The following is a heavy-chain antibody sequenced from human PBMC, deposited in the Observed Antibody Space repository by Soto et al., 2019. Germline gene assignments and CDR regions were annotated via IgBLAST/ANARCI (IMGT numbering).Heavy chain of an antibody. CDR3: AQDRMVTAYYDGMDV. CDR2: ISYDGTHR. D-gene: IGHD5-18*01. CDR1: GSGFSFSSYG. Sequence: QVQMVESGGGVVQPGGSLRLSCAASGSGFSFSSYGIHWVRQAPGKGLEWVSVISYDGTHRHFAASVKGRFTVSRDHSMHTVYLPMDILRPEDTAIYYCAQDRMVTAYYDGMDVWGPGTTVTVSS. V-gene: IGHV3-30*18. J-gene: IGHJ6*02.